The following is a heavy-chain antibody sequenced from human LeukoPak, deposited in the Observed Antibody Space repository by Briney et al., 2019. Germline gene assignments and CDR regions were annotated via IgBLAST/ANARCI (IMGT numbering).Heavy chain of an antibody. Sequence: PGGSLRLSCAASGLTVGSNYMSWVSQAPGKGLEWVSIIYSGGITHYADSVKGRFTISRDNSKNTLFLQMNSLRAEDTAVYYCARVDGSGSYYNKPLHYWGQGTLVTVSS. J-gene: IGHJ4*02. CDR2: IYSGGIT. CDR3: ARVDGSGSYYNKPLHY. CDR1: GLTVGSNY. V-gene: IGHV3-66*01. D-gene: IGHD3-10*01.